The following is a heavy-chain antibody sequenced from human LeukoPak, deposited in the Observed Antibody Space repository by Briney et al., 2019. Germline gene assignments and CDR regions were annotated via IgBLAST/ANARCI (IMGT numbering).Heavy chain of an antibody. CDR2: INHSGST. V-gene: IGHV4-34*01. D-gene: IGHD3-10*01. CDR3: ARGLWGLWFMVSFFDY. J-gene: IGHJ4*02. Sequence: SETLSLTCAVYGGSFSGYYWSWIRQPPGKGLEWIGEINHSGSTNYNPPLKSRVTISVDTSKNQFSLKLSSVTAADTAVYYCARGLWGLWFMVSFFDYWGQGTLVTVSS. CDR1: GGSFSGYY.